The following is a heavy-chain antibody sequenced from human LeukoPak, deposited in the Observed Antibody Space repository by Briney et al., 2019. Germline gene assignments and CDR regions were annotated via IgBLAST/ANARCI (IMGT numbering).Heavy chain of an antibody. CDR1: GYTFTSYD. CDR3: ARGRTRWNVVVVTNPLGY. Sequence: GASVKVSCKASGYTFTSYDINWVRQATGQGLEWMGWMNPNSGNTGYAQKFQGRVTMTRNTSISTAYMELSSLRSEDTAVYYCARGRTRWNVVVVTNPLGYWGQGTLVTVSS. D-gene: IGHD2-15*01. CDR2: MNPNSGNT. V-gene: IGHV1-8*01. J-gene: IGHJ4*02.